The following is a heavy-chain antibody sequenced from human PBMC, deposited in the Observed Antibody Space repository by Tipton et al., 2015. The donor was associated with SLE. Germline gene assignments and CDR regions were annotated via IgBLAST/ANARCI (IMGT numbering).Heavy chain of an antibody. D-gene: IGHD5-12*01. CDR2: IYTSGST. V-gene: IGHV4-4*08. J-gene: IGHJ6*03. CDR1: GGSISSYY. Sequence: TLSLTCTVSGGSISSYYWSWIRQPPGKGLEWIGYIYTSGSTNYNPSLKSRVTISVDTSKNQFSLKLSSVTAADTAVYYCAGGNGYDYYYYYMDVWGKGTTVTVSS. CDR3: AGGNGYDYYYYYMDV.